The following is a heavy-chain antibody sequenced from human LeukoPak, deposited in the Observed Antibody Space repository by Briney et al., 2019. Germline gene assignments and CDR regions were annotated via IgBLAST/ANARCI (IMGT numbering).Heavy chain of an antibody. CDR3: ARQTYYYGSGSSNAFDY. Sequence: SETLSLTCAVYGGSFSGYYWSWIRQPPGKGLEWIGEINHSGSTNSNPSLKSRLTISVDTSKNQFSLKLSSVTAADTAVYYCARQTYYYGSGSSNAFDYWGQGTLVTVSS. CDR1: GGSFSGYY. CDR2: INHSGST. J-gene: IGHJ4*02. V-gene: IGHV4-34*01. D-gene: IGHD3-10*01.